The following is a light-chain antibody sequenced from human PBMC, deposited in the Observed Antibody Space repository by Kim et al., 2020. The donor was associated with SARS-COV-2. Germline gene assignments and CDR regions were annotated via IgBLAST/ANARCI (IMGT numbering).Light chain of an antibody. CDR3: QTWDSSTAI. Sequence: GSPGQTASITCSGDKLGDKYAFWYQQKPGQSPMVVIYQDAKRPSGIPERFSGSSSGNTATLTISGTQPMDEADYYCQTWDSSTAIFGGGTQLTVL. V-gene: IGLV3-1*01. CDR2: QDA. CDR1: KLGDKY. J-gene: IGLJ2*01.